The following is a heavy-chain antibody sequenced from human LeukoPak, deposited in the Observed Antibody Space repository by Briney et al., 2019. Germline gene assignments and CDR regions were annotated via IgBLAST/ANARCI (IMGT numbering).Heavy chain of an antibody. CDR3: AKAVVAATRVWDY. Sequence: GGSLRLSCAASGFTFSSYGMHWVRQAPGKGLEWVAVISYDGSNKYYADSVKGRFTISRDNSKNTLYLQMNSLRAEDTAVYYCAKAVVAATRVWDYWGQGTLVTVSS. J-gene: IGHJ4*02. D-gene: IGHD2-15*01. V-gene: IGHV3-30*18. CDR2: ISYDGSNK. CDR1: GFTFSSYG.